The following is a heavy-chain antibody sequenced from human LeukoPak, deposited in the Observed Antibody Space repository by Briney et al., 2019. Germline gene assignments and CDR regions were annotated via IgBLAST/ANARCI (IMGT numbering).Heavy chain of an antibody. V-gene: IGHV3-30-3*01. CDR2: DGSNK. CDR3: AREGRVYCSSTSCYRFDY. J-gene: IGHJ4*02. Sequence: DGSNKYYADSVKGRFTISRDNSKNTLYLQMNSLRAEDTAVYYCAREGRVYCSSTSCYRFDYWGQGTLVTVSS. D-gene: IGHD2-2*01.